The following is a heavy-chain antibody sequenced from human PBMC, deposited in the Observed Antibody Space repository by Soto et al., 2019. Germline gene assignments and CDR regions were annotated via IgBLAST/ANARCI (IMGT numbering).Heavy chain of an antibody. CDR1: GGSISSSSYY. V-gene: IGHV4-39*01. J-gene: IGHJ4*02. D-gene: IGHD4-4*01. CDR2: IYYSGST. CDR3: ARQTVTTFRYFDY. Sequence: SETLSLTCTVSGGSISSSSYYWGWIRQPPGKGLEWIGSIYYSGSTYYNPSLKSRVTISVDTSKNQFSLKLSSVTAADTAVYYCARQTVTTFRYFDYWGQGTLVTVSS.